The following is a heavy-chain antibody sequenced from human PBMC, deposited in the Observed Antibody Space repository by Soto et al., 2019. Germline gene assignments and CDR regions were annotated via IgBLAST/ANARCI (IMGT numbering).Heavy chain of an antibody. D-gene: IGHD5-12*01. CDR2: ISNDENIK. J-gene: IGHJ4*02. V-gene: IGHV3-33*01. CDR3: ARGLRGVLDY. Sequence: PGGSLRLSCVASGFNFGNFGMHWVGQAPGKGLEWLTVISNDENIKQDSVRGRFAIARDNSKNTLYLHLTSLRAEDTAIYYCARGLRGVLDYWGQGTLATVSS. CDR1: GFNFGNFG.